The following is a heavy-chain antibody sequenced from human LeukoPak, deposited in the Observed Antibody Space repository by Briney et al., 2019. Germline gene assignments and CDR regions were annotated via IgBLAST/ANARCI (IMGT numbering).Heavy chain of an antibody. V-gene: IGHV4-39*07. D-gene: IGHD3-10*01. CDR3: ARRCYGSGSRQNWFDP. CDR2: IYYSVST. J-gene: IGHJ5*02. CDR1: GDSISSSDYY. Sequence: PSETLSLTCTVSGDSISSSDYYWGWIRQPPGKGLEWIGSIYYSVSTYYNPSLKSRVTISVDTSKNQFSLKLSSVTAADTAVYYCARRCYGSGSRQNWFDPWGQGTLVTVPS.